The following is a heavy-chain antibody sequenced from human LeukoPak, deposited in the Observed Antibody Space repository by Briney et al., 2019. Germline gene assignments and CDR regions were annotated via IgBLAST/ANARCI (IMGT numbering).Heavy chain of an antibody. D-gene: IGHD1-7*01. V-gene: IGHV3-30-3*01. CDR3: ATVRTNQYYYYYGMDV. CDR2: ISYDGSNK. CDR1: GFTFSSYA. Sequence: PGRSLRLSCAASGFTFSSYAMHWVRQAPGKGLEWVAVISYDGSNKYYADSVKGRFTISRDNSKNTLYLQMNSLRAEDTAVYYCATVRTNQYYYYYGMDVWGQGTTVTVSS. J-gene: IGHJ6*02.